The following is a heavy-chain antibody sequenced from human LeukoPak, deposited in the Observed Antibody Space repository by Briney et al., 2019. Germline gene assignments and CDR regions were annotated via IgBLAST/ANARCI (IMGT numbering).Heavy chain of an antibody. CDR2: IIPIFGTA. D-gene: IGHD6-6*01. Sequence: SVKVSCKASGGTFSSYAISWVRQAPGQGLEWMGGIIPIFGTANYAQKFQGRVTITTDESTSTAYMELSSLRSEDTAVYYCARGQESSSYNFDYWGQGTLVTVSS. V-gene: IGHV1-69*05. J-gene: IGHJ4*02. CDR3: ARGQESSSYNFDY. CDR1: GGTFSSYA.